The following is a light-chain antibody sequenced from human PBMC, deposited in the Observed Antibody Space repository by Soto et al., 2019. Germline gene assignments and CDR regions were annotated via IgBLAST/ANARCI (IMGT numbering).Light chain of an antibody. CDR3: QQSYSTPRT. V-gene: IGKV1-39*01. J-gene: IGKJ1*01. Sequence: DIQMTQSPSSLSASVGDRVTITCRASQSISNYLNWYQQKPGKAPKFLMYAASSLQSGVPSRFGGSGSGTDFTLTISSLQPEDFATYYCQQSYSTPRTCGQGTKVEIK. CDR1: QSISNY. CDR2: AAS.